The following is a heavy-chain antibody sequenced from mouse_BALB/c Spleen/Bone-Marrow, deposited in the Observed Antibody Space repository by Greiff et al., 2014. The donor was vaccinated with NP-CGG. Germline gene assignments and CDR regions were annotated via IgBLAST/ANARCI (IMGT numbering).Heavy chain of an antibody. CDR3: ARSGDGYPRAAMDY. D-gene: IGHD2-3*01. CDR1: GYTFTDYY. Sequence: VQLQQSGAELARPGASVKLSCKASGYTFTDYYINWVKQRTGQGLEWIGEIYPGSGNTYYNEKFKGKATLTADKSSSTAYMQLSSLTSEDSAVYFCARSGDGYPRAAMDYWGQGTSVTVSS. V-gene: IGHV1-77*01. J-gene: IGHJ4*01. CDR2: IYPGSGNT.